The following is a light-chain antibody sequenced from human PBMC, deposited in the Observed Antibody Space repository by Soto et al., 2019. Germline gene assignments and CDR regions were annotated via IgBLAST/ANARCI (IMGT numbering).Light chain of an antibody. J-gene: IGLJ2*01. Sequence: QSVVTQEPSLTVSPGGTVTLTCASSTGAVTSGHYPYWFQQKPGQAPRTLIYDTSNKHSWTPARFSGSLVGGKPALTLSGAQPEDEAEYFCLLSYGGARRVFGGGIKVTVL. CDR2: DTS. CDR1: TGAVTSGHY. CDR3: LLSYGGARRV. V-gene: IGLV7-46*01.